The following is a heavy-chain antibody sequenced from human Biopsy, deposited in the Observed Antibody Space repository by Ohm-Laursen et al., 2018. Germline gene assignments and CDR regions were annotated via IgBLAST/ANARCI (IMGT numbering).Heavy chain of an antibody. CDR2: TFYRAKWYT. V-gene: IGHV6-1*01. CDR1: GDSVSSNRAA. D-gene: IGHD2-21*02. CDR3: ARSGSDSLDYYFDF. J-gene: IGHJ4*02. Sequence: QTLSLTCAISGDSVSSNRAAWNWIRQSPSRGLEWLGRTFYRAKWYTDFAVSVKSRITLTPDPSTNQFSLQLNSVTPDDTAVYYCARSGSDSLDYYFDFWGQGTLVTVSS.